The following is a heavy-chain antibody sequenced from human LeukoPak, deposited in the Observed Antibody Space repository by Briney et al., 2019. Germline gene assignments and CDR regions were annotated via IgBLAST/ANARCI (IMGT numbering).Heavy chain of an antibody. CDR1: GFTFSRFA. D-gene: IGHD2-15*01. J-gene: IGHJ4*02. Sequence: PGRSLRLSCAVSGFTFSRFAMNWVRQAPGKGLEWISYISSSSSAIYYADSVKGRFTISRDNAKNSLYLQMSSLRDEDTAVYYCAQKGGTDHWGQGTLVTVSS. CDR3: AQKGGTDH. CDR2: ISSSSSAI. V-gene: IGHV3-48*02.